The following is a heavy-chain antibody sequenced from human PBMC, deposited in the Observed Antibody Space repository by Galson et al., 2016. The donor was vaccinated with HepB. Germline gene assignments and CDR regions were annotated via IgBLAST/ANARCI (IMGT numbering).Heavy chain of an antibody. CDR3: ARDLIAAAGRTLYYYYYYMDV. Sequence: SLRLSCAASGFTFSYYSMNWVHQAPGKGLEWVSSISSSSSDIYYADSAKGRFTISRDNAKNSLYLQMNSLRAEDTAVYYCARDLIAAAGRTLYYYYYYMDVWGKGTTVTVSS. CDR2: ISSSSSDI. J-gene: IGHJ6*03. D-gene: IGHD6-13*01. CDR1: GFTFSYYS. V-gene: IGHV3-21*01.